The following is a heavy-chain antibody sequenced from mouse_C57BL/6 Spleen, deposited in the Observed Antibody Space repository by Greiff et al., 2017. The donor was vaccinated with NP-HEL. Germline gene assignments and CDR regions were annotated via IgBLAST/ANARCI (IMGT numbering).Heavy chain of an antibody. J-gene: IGHJ2*01. CDR2: IDPSDSYT. V-gene: IGHV1-50*01. Sequence: QVQLQQPGAELVKPGASVKLSCKASGYTFTSYWMQWVKQRPGQGLEWIGEIDPSDSYTNYNQKFKGKATLTVATSSSTAYMQLSSLTSEDSAVYYCAINDLDYWGQGTTLTVSS. CDR1: GYTFTSYW. D-gene: IGHD2-3*01. CDR3: AINDLDY.